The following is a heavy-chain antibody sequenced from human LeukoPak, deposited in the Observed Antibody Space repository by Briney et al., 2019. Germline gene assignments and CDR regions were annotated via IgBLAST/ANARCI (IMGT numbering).Heavy chain of an antibody. J-gene: IGHJ4*02. CDR3: ASGYYDILTGYYLY. Sequence: SVKVSCKPSGGTFQSFGITWVRQAPGQGLEWMGSLIPILGVTNYALKFRGRVTIVADTSPSTAYMELRSLRSDDTAVYYCASGYYDILTGYYLYWGQGTLVTVSS. V-gene: IGHV1-69*04. CDR1: GGTFQSFG. CDR2: LIPILGVT. D-gene: IGHD3-9*01.